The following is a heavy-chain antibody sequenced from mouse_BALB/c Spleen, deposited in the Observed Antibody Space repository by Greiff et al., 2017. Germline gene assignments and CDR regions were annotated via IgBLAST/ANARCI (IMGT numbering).Heavy chain of an antibody. J-gene: IGHJ4*01. CDR1: GFSLTSYG. V-gene: IGHV2-9*02. Sequence: QVQLKESGPGLVAPSQSLSITCTVSGFSLTSYGVHWVRQPPGKGLEWLGVIWAGGSTNYNSALMSRLSISKDNSKSQVFLKMNSLQTDDTAMYYCARDRDYGYDVRDAMDYWGLGTSVTVSS. CDR2: IWAGGST. CDR3: ARDRDYGYDVRDAMDY. D-gene: IGHD2-2*01.